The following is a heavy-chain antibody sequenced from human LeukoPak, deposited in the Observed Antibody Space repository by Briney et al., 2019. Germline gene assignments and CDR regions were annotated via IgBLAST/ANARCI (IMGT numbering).Heavy chain of an antibody. J-gene: IGHJ4*02. CDR1: GGSFSGYY. Sequence: PSETLSLTCAVHGGSFSGYYWSWIRQPPGKGLEWIGEINHSGSTNYNPSLKSRVTISVDTSKNQFSLKLNSVTAADTAVYYCARYCDSSGYYPDYWGQGTLVTVSS. V-gene: IGHV4-34*01. D-gene: IGHD3-22*01. CDR3: ARYCDSSGYYPDY. CDR2: INHSGST.